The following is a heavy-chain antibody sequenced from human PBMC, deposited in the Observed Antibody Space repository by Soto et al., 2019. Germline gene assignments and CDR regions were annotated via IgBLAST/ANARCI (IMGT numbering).Heavy chain of an antibody. CDR3: PGERMNVLAV. V-gene: IGHV1-2*02. Sequence: QVQLVQSGAEVKKPGASVKVSCKASGYTFTGHYMHWVRQAPGQGLEWMGWINPDNGDTNYAQKFQGGVTMTRDTSISTATRGRRRLGSAATAGFYGPGERMNVLAVWGQGT. D-gene: IGHD3-10*01. CDR1: GYTFTGHY. J-gene: IGHJ6*02. CDR2: INPDNGDT.